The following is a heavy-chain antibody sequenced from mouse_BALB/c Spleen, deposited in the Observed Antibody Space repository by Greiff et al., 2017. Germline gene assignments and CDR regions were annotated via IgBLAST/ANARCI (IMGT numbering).Heavy chain of an antibody. Sequence: DVQLQESGAELVKPGASVKLSCTASGFNIKDTYMHWVKQRPEQGLEWIGRIDPANGNTKYDPKFQGKATITADTSSNTAYLQLSSLTSEDTAVYYCAREDSSGYVFDYWGQGTTLTVSS. CDR1: GFNIKDTY. CDR2: IDPANGNT. V-gene: IGHV14-3*02. D-gene: IGHD3-2*01. J-gene: IGHJ2*01. CDR3: AREDSSGYVFDY.